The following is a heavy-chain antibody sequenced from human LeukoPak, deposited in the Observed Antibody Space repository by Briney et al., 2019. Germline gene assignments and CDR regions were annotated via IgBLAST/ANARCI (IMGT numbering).Heavy chain of an antibody. J-gene: IGHJ6*02. CDR1: GFTFSSYW. D-gene: IGHD6-19*01. Sequence: GGSLRLSCAASGFTFSSYWMHWVRQAPGKGLVWVSRINSDGSSTSYADSVKGRFTTSRDNAKNTLYLQMNSLRAEDTAVYYCARRQSPYYYYYGMDVWGQGTTVTVSS. CDR3: ARRQSPYYYYYGMDV. CDR2: INSDGSST. V-gene: IGHV3-74*01.